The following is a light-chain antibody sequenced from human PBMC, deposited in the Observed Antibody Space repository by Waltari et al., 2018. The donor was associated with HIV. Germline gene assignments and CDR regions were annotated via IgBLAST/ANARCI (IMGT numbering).Light chain of an antibody. Sequence: QSVLAQPPSVSGALGQRISISCNGTSSNLGAHYAVHWYRHLPGLAPKLLLFDNTNRSAGVPDRFSGSRSGTSVSLAITGLQSEDEAEYFCQSFDSDVRGVVFGGGTKLTVL. CDR2: DNT. J-gene: IGLJ2*01. CDR1: SSNLGAHYA. CDR3: QSFDSDVRGVV. V-gene: IGLV1-40*01.